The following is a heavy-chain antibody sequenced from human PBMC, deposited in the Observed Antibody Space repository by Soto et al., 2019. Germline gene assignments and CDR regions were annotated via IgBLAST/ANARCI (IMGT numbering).Heavy chain of an antibody. J-gene: IGHJ4*02. V-gene: IGHV4-39*01. CDR3: TRHEGVAAADSPLDY. Sequence: SETLSLTCTVSGGSVRSSTYYWGWIRQSPGKGLEWIGSIYYSGSTHNNPSLKSRVTMSVDTYTNQFSLKLMSVTAADTAIYYCTRHEGVAAADSPLDYWGQGTLVTVSS. CDR2: IYYSGST. CDR1: GGSVRSSTYY. D-gene: IGHD6-13*01.